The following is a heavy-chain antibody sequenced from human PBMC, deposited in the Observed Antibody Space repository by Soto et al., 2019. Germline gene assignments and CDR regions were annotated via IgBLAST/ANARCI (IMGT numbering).Heavy chain of an antibody. Sequence: SETLSLTCAVYGGSFSGYYWSWIRQPPGKGLEWIGEINHSGSTNYNPSLKSRVTISVDTSKNQFSLKLSSVTAADTAVYYCARGRRYSYGYISYFDYWGQGTLVTVS. J-gene: IGHJ4*02. CDR1: GGSFSGYY. CDR3: ARGRRYSYGYISYFDY. D-gene: IGHD5-18*01. V-gene: IGHV4-34*01. CDR2: INHSGST.